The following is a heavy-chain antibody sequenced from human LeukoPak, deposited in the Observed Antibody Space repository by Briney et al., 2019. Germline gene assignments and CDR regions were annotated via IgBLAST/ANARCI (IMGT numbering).Heavy chain of an antibody. J-gene: IGHJ4*02. CDR3: AKLTCGWFEAF. V-gene: IGHV3-23*01. CDR2: ISASDDST. CDR1: GFTFSSYA. Sequence: PGGSLRLSCAASGFTFSSYAMTWVRQAPGKGLEWVSAISASDDSTFYVDSVRGRFTISRDFSKNTLYLQMNSLRAEDTAVYYCAKLTCGWFEAFWGQGTLVTVSS. D-gene: IGHD6-19*01.